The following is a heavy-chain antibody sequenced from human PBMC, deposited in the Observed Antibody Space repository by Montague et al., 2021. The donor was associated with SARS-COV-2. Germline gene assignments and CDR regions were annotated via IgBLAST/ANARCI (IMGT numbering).Heavy chain of an antibody. CDR2: IYYSGTT. J-gene: IGHJ3*02. D-gene: IGHD3-3*01. CDR1: GGSISSYY. CDR3: VRDQAAKISFKGAFDI. V-gene: IGHV4-59*01. Sequence: SETLSLTCTVSGGSISSYYWNWIRETPGKGLEWIGYIYYSGTTNYNPSLKSRVTISLDTPKNQFPLNLNSVTAADTAIYYCVRDQAAKISFKGAFDIWGQGRMVTVSS.